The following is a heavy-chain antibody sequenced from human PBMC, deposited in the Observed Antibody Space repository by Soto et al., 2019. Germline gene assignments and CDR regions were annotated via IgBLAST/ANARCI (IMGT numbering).Heavy chain of an antibody. Sequence: SETLSLTCTVSGGSISSYYWNWIRQSPGKGLEWIGYIYYESANYNPSLSSRLIILVDTSKNQISLRLSSVTAADTAVYYCARGYYDTTGYSLDPWGQGTLVPVSS. CDR1: GGSISSYY. CDR3: ARGYYDTTGYSLDP. D-gene: IGHD3-22*01. CDR2: IYYESA. J-gene: IGHJ5*02. V-gene: IGHV4-59*01.